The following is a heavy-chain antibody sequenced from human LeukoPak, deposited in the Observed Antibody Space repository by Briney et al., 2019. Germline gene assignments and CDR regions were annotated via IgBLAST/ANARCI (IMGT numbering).Heavy chain of an antibody. CDR1: GFAYNNYV. CDR2: IAHDHSQI. Sequence: PGGSLRLSCAASGFAYNNYVIHWIRQAPGKGLEWVAVIAHDHSQIYYADSVQGRFTISRDNSMNMLYLQMNSLRVEDTAVYFCARDPTLGHPDYFDLWGQGTLVPVST. D-gene: IGHD1-1*01. J-gene: IGHJ4*02. V-gene: IGHV3-30*04. CDR3: ARDPTLGHPDYFDL.